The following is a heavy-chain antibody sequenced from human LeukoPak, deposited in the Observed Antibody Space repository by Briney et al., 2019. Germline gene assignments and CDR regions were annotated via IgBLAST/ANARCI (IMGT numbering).Heavy chain of an antibody. CDR3: ARRRAGRDWFDP. CDR1: GGSISSSNYY. D-gene: IGHD6-19*01. Sequence: SETLSLTCAVSGGSISSSNYYWGWIRQPPGQGLEWIGSIYYSGNTYYNPSLKSRVTISVDTSKNQFSLKLSSVTATDTAVYYCARRRAGRDWFDPWDQGTLVTVSS. J-gene: IGHJ5*02. V-gene: IGHV4-39*01. CDR2: IYYSGNT.